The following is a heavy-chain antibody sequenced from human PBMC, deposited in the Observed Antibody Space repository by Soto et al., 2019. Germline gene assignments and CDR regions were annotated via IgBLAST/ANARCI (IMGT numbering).Heavy chain of an antibody. CDR1: GFTFSTYW. V-gene: IGHV3-7*01. D-gene: IGHD2-2*01. CDR3: ARARGWNIVIIPAASDY. CDR2: INQDGGEK. Sequence: EVQLVESGGGLVQPGGSLRLSCAASGFTFSTYWMSWVRQAPGKGLEWVANINQDGGEKYYVDSVKGRFTISRDNAKNSRYLQMTRLRADDTAVYYCARARGWNIVIIPAASDYWGQGTLVTVSS. J-gene: IGHJ4*02.